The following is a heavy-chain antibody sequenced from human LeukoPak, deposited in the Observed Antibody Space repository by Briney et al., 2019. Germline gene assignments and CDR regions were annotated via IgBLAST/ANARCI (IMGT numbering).Heavy chain of an antibody. V-gene: IGHV1-69*05. J-gene: IGHJ6*03. CDR3: ARDDGYYYYYYMVV. CDR2: IIPIFGTA. CDR1: GGTFSSYA. Sequence: SVKVSCKASGGTFSSYAISWVRQAPGQGLEWMGRIIPIFGTANYAQKFQGSVTITTDESPSAAYMEQGRLRYQDTAVYYCARDDGYYYYYYMVVWLKGTTVTVSS.